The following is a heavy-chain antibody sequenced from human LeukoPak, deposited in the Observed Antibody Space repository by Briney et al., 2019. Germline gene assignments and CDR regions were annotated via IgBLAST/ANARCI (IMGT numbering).Heavy chain of an antibody. CDR3: VRHVSGDCGRDCYSPDAYDV. D-gene: IGHD2-21*02. CDR2: MYITGAT. J-gene: IGHJ3*01. Sequence: PGGSLGLSCGASGFSVGRNYMSWVRQTSEKGLEWVSVMYITGATYYAESVQGRFTISRDISKNTLSLQMNSLRSEDTAVYYCVRHVSGDCGRDCYSPDAYDVWGQGRRVIVSS. CDR1: GFSVGRNY. V-gene: IGHV3-53*01.